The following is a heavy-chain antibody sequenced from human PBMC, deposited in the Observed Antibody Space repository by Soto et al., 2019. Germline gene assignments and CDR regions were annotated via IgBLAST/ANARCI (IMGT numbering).Heavy chain of an antibody. CDR1: GGSISSYY. Sequence: SETLSLTCTVSGGSISSYYWSWIRQPPGKGLEWIGYIYYSGSTNYNPSLKSRVTISVDTSKNQFSLKLSSVTAADTAVYYCARDRGRCSGGSCYVLNYMDVWGKGTTVTVSS. CDR2: IYYSGST. J-gene: IGHJ6*03. CDR3: ARDRGRCSGGSCYVLNYMDV. D-gene: IGHD2-15*01. V-gene: IGHV4-59*01.